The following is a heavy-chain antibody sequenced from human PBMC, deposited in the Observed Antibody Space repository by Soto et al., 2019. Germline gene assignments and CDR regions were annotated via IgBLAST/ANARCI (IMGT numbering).Heavy chain of an antibody. Sequence: SETLSLTCTVSGGSISGSSYYWGWIRQPPGKGLEWMGSMYYSGGTYYNPSLKSRVTISVDTPKNQFSLKLSSVTAADTAVYYCARDSGYSYGRPDYWGQGILVTVSS. V-gene: IGHV4-39*02. D-gene: IGHD5-18*01. CDR1: GGSISGSSYY. CDR2: MYYSGGT. CDR3: ARDSGYSYGRPDY. J-gene: IGHJ4*02.